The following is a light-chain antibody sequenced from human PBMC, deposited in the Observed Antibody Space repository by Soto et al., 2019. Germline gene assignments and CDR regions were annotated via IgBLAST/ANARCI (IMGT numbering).Light chain of an antibody. J-gene: IGKJ1*01. Sequence: DIPMTQSPSTLSASVGDRVTITCRASQSISSWLAWYQQKPGKAPKLLIYDASSLESGVPSRFSGSGSGTEFTLTISSLQPEDFATYYCQQYNTYWPFGQGTKVEIK. CDR2: DAS. CDR1: QSISSW. CDR3: QQYNTYWP. V-gene: IGKV1-5*01.